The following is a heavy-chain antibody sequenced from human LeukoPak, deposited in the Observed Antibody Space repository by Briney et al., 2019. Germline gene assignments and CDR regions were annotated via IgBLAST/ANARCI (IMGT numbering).Heavy chain of an antibody. V-gene: IGHV3-30-3*01. CDR3: ARDREQLGSFDY. D-gene: IGHD6-13*01. CDR2: ISYDGSNK. Sequence: GGSLRLSCAASGFTFSNYAMHWVRQAPGKGLEWVAVISYDGSNKYYADSVKGRFTISRDNSKNTLYLQMNSLRAGDTAVYYCARDREQLGSFDYWGQGTLVTVSS. J-gene: IGHJ4*02. CDR1: GFTFSNYA.